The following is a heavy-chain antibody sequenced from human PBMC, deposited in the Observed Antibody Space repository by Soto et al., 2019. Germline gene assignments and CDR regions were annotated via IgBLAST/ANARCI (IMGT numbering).Heavy chain of an antibody. J-gene: IGHJ5*02. CDR3: ARSPIWGYSSSTSCYRVNWVEN. Sequence: SETLSLTCAVYGGSFSGYYWSWIRQPPGKGLEWIGEINHSGSTNYNPSLKSRVTISVDTSKNQFSLKLSSVTAADTAVYYCARSPIWGYSSSTSCYRVNWVENWGQGTQVT. CDR1: GGSFSGYY. CDR2: INHSGST. D-gene: IGHD2-2*02. V-gene: IGHV4-34*01.